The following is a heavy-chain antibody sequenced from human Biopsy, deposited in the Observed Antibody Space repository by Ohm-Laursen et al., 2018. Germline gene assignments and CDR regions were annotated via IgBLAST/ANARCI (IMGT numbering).Heavy chain of an antibody. V-gene: IGHV4-4*07. J-gene: IGHJ3*01. Sequence: SDTLSLTCNVSGGYINNYYWSWIRQPAGKGLEWIGRIYPGGSTNYNPSLKSRVTMSADTSKKQLSLRLRSVTAADTAMYYCASVVLGPTNDAFDLWGQGTMVVVSS. CDR3: ASVVLGPTNDAFDL. D-gene: IGHD3-22*01. CDR2: IYPGGST. CDR1: GGYINNYY.